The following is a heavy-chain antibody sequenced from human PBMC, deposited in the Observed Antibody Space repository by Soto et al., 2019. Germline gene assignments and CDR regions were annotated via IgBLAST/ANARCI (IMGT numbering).Heavy chain of an antibody. CDR1: GGTFSSYT. J-gene: IGHJ4*02. D-gene: IGHD3-10*01. CDR2: IIPILGIA. Sequence: QVQLVRSGAEVKKPGSSVKVSCKASGGTFSSYTISWVRQAPGQGLEWMGRIIPILGIANYAQKFQGRVTITADKSTSTAYMELSSLRSEDTAVYYCARAVTGWGFDYWGQGTLVTVSS. CDR3: ARAVTGWGFDY. V-gene: IGHV1-69*02.